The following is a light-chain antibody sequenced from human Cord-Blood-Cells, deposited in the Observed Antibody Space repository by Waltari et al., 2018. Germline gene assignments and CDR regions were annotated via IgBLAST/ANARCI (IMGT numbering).Light chain of an antibody. J-gene: IGLJ2*01. V-gene: IGLV2-14*01. CDR2: EVS. CDR3: SSYTSSSTVV. CDR1: SSDVGGYNY. Sequence: QSDLTQPASVSGSPGQSITLSCTGTSSDVGGYNYVSWYQQHPGKAPKLMIYEVSNRPSGVSNRFSGSKSGNTASLTISGLQAEDEADYYCSSYTSSSTVVFGGETKLTVL.